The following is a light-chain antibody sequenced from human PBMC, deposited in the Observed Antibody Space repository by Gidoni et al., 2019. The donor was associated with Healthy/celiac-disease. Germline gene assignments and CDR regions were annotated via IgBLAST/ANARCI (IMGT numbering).Light chain of an antibody. CDR1: SSNIGNNA. CDR3: AAWDDSLNGVV. J-gene: IGLJ2*01. CDR2: YDD. V-gene: IGLV1-36*01. Sequence: QSVLTQPPSVSAAPRQRVTISCSGSSSNIGNNAVNWYQQLPGKAPKLLIYYDDLLPSGVSDRFSGSKSGTSASLAISGLQSEDEADYYCAAWDDSLNGVVFGGGTKLTV.